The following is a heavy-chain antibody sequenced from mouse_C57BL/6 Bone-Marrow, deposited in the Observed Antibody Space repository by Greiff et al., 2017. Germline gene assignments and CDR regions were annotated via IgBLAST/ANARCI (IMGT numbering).Heavy chain of an antibody. J-gene: IGHJ2*01. CDR3: AFVTTVVARDDY. CDR2: INPYNGGT. CDR1: GYTFTDYY. Sequence: VQLQQSGPVLVKPGASVKMSCKASGYTFTDYYMNWVKQSHGKSLEWIGVINPYNGGTSYNQKFKGKATLTVDKSSSTDYMELNSLTSEDSAVYYCAFVTTVVARDDYWGQGTTLTGSS. V-gene: IGHV1-19*01. D-gene: IGHD1-1*01.